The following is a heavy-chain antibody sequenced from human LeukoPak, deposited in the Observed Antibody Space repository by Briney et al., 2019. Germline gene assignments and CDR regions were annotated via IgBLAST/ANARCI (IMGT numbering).Heavy chain of an antibody. D-gene: IGHD3-3*01. CDR2: INHSGST. J-gene: IGHJ4*02. CDR1: GGSFSGYY. Sequence: SETLSLTCAVYGGSFSGYYWSWIRQPPGKGLEWIGEINHSGSTNCNPSLKSRVTISVDTSKNQFSLKLSSVTAADTAVYYCARHDLTIFGVAIRYWGQGTLVTVSS. V-gene: IGHV4-34*01. CDR3: ARHDLTIFGVAIRY.